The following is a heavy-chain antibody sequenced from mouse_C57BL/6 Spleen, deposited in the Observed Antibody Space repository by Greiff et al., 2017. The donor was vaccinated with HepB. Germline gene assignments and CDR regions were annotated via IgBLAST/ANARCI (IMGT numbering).Heavy chain of an antibody. CDR1: GFTFSDYG. CDR2: ISSGSSTI. CDR3: ARLYYYGSSYRYYAMDY. V-gene: IGHV5-17*01. J-gene: IGHJ4*01. D-gene: IGHD1-1*01. Sequence: EVQGVESGGGLVKPGGSLKLSCAASGFTFSDYGMHWVRQAPEKGLEWVAYISSGSSTIYYADTVKGRFTISRDNAKNTLFLQMTSLRSEDTAMYYCARLYYYGSSYRYYAMDYWGQGTSVTVSS.